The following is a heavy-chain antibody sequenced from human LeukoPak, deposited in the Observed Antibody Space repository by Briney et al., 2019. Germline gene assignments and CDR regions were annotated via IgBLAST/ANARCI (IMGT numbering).Heavy chain of an antibody. Sequence: GGSLRLSCAASGFTFTTYWMHWVRQAPGKGLEWVAVISYDGSNKYYADSVKGRFTISRDNSKNTLYLQMNGLRAEDTAVYYCAKDIDIVVVPAAMGPGYWGQGTLVTVSS. V-gene: IGHV3-30*18. J-gene: IGHJ4*02. CDR1: GFTFTTYW. CDR3: AKDIDIVVVPAAMGPGY. CDR2: ISYDGSNK. D-gene: IGHD2-2*01.